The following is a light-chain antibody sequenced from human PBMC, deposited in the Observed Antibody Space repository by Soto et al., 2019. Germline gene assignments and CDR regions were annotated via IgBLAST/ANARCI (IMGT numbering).Light chain of an antibody. CDR3: QKYNNWRPWT. CDR1: QSVSSN. Sequence: EIVMTQSPATLSVSPGERATLSCRASQSVSSNLAWYQQKPGQAPRLLIYGASTRATGIPARFSGSGSGTEFTLTLSSMQSEDFAVYYCQKYNNWRPWTFGQGTKVEIK. CDR2: GAS. J-gene: IGKJ1*01. V-gene: IGKV3-15*01.